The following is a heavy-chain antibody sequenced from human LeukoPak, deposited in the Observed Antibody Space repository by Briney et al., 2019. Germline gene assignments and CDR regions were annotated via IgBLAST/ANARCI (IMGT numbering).Heavy chain of an antibody. CDR1: GFTFSSYS. Sequence: AGGSLRLSCAASGFTFSSYSMTWVRQAPGKGLEWVSSITSSSSYMSYADSVKGRFTISRDNAKNSLYLQMNSLRAEDTAVYYCAKRIQSAMATGYWGQGTLVTVSS. D-gene: IGHD5-18*01. CDR2: ITSSSSYM. V-gene: IGHV3-21*04. CDR3: AKRIQSAMATGY. J-gene: IGHJ4*02.